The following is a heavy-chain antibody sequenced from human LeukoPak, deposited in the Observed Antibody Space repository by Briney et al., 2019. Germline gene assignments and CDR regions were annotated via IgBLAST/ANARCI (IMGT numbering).Heavy chain of an antibody. V-gene: IGHV3-74*01. J-gene: IGHJ4*02. CDR3: ASLSMVTPFDY. Sequence: GGSLRLSCAASGFTFSSYLMHWVRQAPGKGLVWVSRINSDGSSTSYADSVKGRFTISRDNAKNTLYLQMNSLRAEDTAVYYCASLSMVTPFDYWGQGTLVTVSS. CDR1: GFTFSSYL. CDR2: INSDGSST. D-gene: IGHD4-17*01.